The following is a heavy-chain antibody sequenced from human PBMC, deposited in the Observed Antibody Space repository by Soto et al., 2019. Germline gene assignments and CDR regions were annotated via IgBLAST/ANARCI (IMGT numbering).Heavy chain of an antibody. Sequence: QVQLVQSGAEVKKPGSSVKVSCKASGGTFSPYTINWVRQAPGQGLEWMGRIIPFHGVTNYAQRFQARVTITAEKSTSTAYMELSGLRFEDTAMYYCTRDWEITVSTRSLGGFWGRGTLVTVSS. CDR2: IIPFHGVT. D-gene: IGHD3-10*01. J-gene: IGHJ4*02. V-gene: IGHV1-69*08. CDR3: TRDWEITVSTRSLGGF. CDR1: GGTFSPYT.